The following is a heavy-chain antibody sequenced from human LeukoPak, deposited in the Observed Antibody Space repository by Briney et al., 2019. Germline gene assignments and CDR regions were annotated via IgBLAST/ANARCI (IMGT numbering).Heavy chain of an antibody. Sequence: PGGSLRLSCAASGFTFSSYGMYWVRQAPGKGLEWVAVIWYDGSNKYYADSVKGRFTISRDNSKNTLYLQMNSLRAEDTAVYYCARDGYQSHNWFDPWGQGTLVTVSS. CDR1: GFTFSSYG. CDR2: IWYDGSNK. D-gene: IGHD5-12*01. V-gene: IGHV3-33*01. J-gene: IGHJ5*02. CDR3: ARDGYQSHNWFDP.